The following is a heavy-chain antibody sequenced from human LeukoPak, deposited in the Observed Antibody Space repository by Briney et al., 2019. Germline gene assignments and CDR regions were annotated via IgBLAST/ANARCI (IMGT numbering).Heavy chain of an antibody. V-gene: IGHV3-21*04. CDR2: ISSSSSYI. Sequence: GGSLRLSCAASGFTFSSYSMNWVRQAPGKGLEWVSSISSSSSYIYYADSVKGRFTISRDNAKNSLYLQMNSLRAEDTAVYYCARGNYYDSSGYFDAFDIWGQGTMVTVSS. J-gene: IGHJ3*02. CDR3: ARGNYYDSSGYFDAFDI. D-gene: IGHD3-22*01. CDR1: GFTFSSYS.